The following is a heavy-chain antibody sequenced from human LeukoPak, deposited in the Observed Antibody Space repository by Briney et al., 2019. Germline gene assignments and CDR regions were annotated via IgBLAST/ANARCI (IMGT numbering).Heavy chain of an antibody. CDR2: IYYSGST. CDR1: GGSISSSSYY. D-gene: IGHD2-21*02. V-gene: IGHV4-39*07. CDR3: ASLGGGGGDYQFDY. Sequence: SETLSLTYTVSGGSISSSSYYWGWIRQPPGKGLEWIGSIYYSGSTYYNPSLKSRVTISVDTSKNQFSLKLSSVTAADTAVYYCASLGGGGGDYQFDYWGQGTLVTVSS. J-gene: IGHJ4*02.